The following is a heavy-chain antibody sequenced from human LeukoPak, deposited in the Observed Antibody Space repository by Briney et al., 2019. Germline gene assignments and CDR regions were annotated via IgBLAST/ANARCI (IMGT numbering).Heavy chain of an antibody. V-gene: IGHV1-2*02. CDR1: GYTFTGYY. CDR2: INPNSGGT. Sequence: ASVKVSCKASGYTFTGYYMHWVRQAPGQGLERMGWINPNSGGTNYAQKFQGRVTMTRDTSISTAYMELSRLRSDDTAVYYCARSMGLRVGTDYWGQGTLVTVSS. CDR3: ARSMGLRVGTDY. J-gene: IGHJ4*02. D-gene: IGHD3-16*01.